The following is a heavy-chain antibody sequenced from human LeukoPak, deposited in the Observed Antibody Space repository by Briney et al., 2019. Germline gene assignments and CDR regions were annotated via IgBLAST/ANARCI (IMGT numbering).Heavy chain of an antibody. CDR3: ARTGGLERLGEHYYYYYGMDV. V-gene: IGHV1-69*05. CDR2: IIPIFGTA. CDR1: GGTFSSYA. Sequence: SVKVSCKASGGTFSSYAISWVRQAPGQGLEWMGGIIPIFGTANYAQKFQGRVTMTRDTSTSTVYMELSSLRSEDTAVYYCARTGGLERLGEHYYYYYGMDVWGQGTTVTVSS. J-gene: IGHJ6*02. D-gene: IGHD1-1*01.